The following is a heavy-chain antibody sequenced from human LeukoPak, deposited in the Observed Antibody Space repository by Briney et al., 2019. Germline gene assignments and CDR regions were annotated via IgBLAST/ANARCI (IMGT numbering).Heavy chain of an antibody. V-gene: IGHV4-34*01. D-gene: IGHD4-17*01. CDR2: INHSGST. J-gene: IGHJ4*02. CDR3: ARGQTEDYGDYYFDY. Sequence: PSETLSLTCAVYGGSFSGYYWSWIRQPPGKGLEWIGEINHSGSTNYNPSLKSRVTISVDTSKNQFSLKLSSVTAADTAVYYCARGQTEDYGDYYFDYWGQGTLVTVSS. CDR1: GGSFSGYY.